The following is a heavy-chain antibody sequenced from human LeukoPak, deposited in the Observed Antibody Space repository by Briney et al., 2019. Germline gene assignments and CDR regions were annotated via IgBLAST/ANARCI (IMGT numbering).Heavy chain of an antibody. CDR3: VCSSSWSFYYFDY. CDR2: ISGDGGST. D-gene: IGHD6-6*01. Sequence: PGGSLRLFCAASGFTFDDYAMHWVRQAPGKGLEYVSLISGDGGSTYYADSVKGRFTISRDNSKNSLYLQMNSLRTEDTALYYCVCSSSWSFYYFDYWGQGTPVTVSS. CDR1: GFTFDDYA. J-gene: IGHJ4*02. V-gene: IGHV3-43*02.